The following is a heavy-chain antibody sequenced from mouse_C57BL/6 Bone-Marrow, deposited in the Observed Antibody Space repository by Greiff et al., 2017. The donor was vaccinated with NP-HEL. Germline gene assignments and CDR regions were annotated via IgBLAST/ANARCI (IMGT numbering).Heavy chain of an antibody. CDR2: IYPGGGYT. V-gene: IGHV1-63*01. J-gene: IGHJ1*03. D-gene: IGHD1-1*01. CDR1: GYTFTNYW. Sequence: QVQLQQSGAELVRPGTSVKMSCKASGYTFTNYWIGWAKQRPGHGLEWIGDIYPGGGYTKYNEKFKGKATLTADKSASTAYMQFSSLTSEDSAIYYCAKGDYGWYFDVWGTGTTVTVSS. CDR3: AKGDYGWYFDV.